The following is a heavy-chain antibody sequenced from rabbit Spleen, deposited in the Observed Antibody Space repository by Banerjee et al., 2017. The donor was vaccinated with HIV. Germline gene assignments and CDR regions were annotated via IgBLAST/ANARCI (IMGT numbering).Heavy chain of an antibody. CDR1: GFAFSAYTF. D-gene: IGHD1-1*01. V-gene: IGHV1S40*01. J-gene: IGHJ2*01. CDR2: INMVTGKS. CDR3: ARNYVNAFDP. Sequence: LVEYGGDLVQPGASLTLTCTASGFAFSAYTFMCWVRQAPGKGLEWITCINMVTGKSVYASWAKGRFIMSRTSSTKVTLQMTSLTAADTATYFCARNYVNAFDPWGPGTLVTVS.